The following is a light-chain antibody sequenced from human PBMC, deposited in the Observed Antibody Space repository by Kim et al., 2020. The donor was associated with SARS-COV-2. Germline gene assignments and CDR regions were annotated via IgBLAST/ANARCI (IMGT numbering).Light chain of an antibody. CDR1: SSDVGGYNY. Sequence: QSALTQPPSASRSPGQSVTISCTGTSSDVGGYNYVSWYQQHPGKAPKLMIYEVSKRPSGVPDRFSGSKSGNTASLTVSGLQAEDEADYYCSSYAGSNNWVFGGGTQLNVL. CDR3: SSYAGSNNWV. CDR2: EVS. J-gene: IGLJ3*02. V-gene: IGLV2-8*02.